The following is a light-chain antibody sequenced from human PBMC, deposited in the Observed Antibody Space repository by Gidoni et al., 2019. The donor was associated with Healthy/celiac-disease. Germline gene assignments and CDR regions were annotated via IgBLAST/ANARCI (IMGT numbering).Light chain of an antibody. J-gene: IGKJ2*01. CDR3: QKYYRTPRN. CDR2: WAS. V-gene: IGKV4-1*01. CDR1: QSVLYSSNNKNY. Sequence: DIVMTQSPDYLAVSLVERATINFKSSQSVLYSSNNKNYLDWYQQKPGQAPKLLFYWASTRESGVPDRFSGSGYGTDFTINISSMQAEDVAVYSCQKYYRTPRNVXXXTKLEIK.